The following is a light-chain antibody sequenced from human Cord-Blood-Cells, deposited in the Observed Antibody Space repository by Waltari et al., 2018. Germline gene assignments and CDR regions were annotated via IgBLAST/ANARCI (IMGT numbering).Light chain of an antibody. J-gene: IGKJ2*01. CDR3: QQYDNLPRYT. Sequence: EIQMNPSPSSLSASVGDRVTITCQASQDISNYLNWYQQKPGKAPKLLIYDESNLETGVPSRFSGSGSGTDFTFTISSLQPEDIATYYCQQYDNLPRYTFGQGTKLEIK. V-gene: IGKV1-33*01. CDR1: QDISNY. CDR2: DES.